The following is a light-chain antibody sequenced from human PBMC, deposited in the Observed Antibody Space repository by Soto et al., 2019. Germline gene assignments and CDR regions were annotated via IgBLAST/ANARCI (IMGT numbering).Light chain of an antibody. J-gene: IGKJ2*01. CDR1: QGISTY. CDR3: HQYNYLHT. CDR2: DVS. V-gene: IGKV1-5*01. Sequence: DIQMTQSPSSLSASLGDRVTISCRASQGISTYLAWYQQKPGKDPTLLISDVSRLESGVPSRFSGSGSGTEFTLTISGLQPDDFATYYCHQYNYLHTFGQGTKLEIK.